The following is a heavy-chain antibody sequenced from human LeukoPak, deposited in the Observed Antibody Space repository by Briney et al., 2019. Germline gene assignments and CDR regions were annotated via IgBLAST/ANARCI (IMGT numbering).Heavy chain of an antibody. Sequence: SETLSLTCTVSGYSISSGYYWGWIRQPPGKGLEWIGSIYHSGSTYYNPSLKRRVTISVDTSKKQFSLKLSSVTSADTAVYYCARDLYSSRTNDAFVIWGQGTMVTVSS. V-gene: IGHV4-38-2*02. D-gene: IGHD6-13*01. CDR2: IYHSGST. J-gene: IGHJ3*02. CDR3: ARDLYSSRTNDAFVI. CDR1: GYSISSGYY.